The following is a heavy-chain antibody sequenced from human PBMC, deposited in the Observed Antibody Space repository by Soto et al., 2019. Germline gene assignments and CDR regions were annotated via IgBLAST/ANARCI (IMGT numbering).Heavy chain of an antibody. V-gene: IGHV3-7*01. D-gene: IGHD4-17*01. CDR3: ASLPYGDYAWWFDP. J-gene: IGHJ5*02. Sequence: GCLMNLCSAACGETLNSSRVCGVRKKQGKGLEWVANIKQDGSEKYYVESVTGRFTISRDNAKTSLYLQMNSLRAEDTAVYYSASLPYGDYAWWFDPWGQGTLVTVSS. CDR1: GETLNSSR. CDR2: IKQDGSEK.